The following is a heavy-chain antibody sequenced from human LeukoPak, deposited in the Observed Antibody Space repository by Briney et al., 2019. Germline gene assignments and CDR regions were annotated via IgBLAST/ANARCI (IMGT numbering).Heavy chain of an antibody. Sequence: ASVKVSCKASGYTFTGYYMHWVRQAPGQGLEWMGWINPNSGGTNYAQKFQGRVTMTRDTSISTAYMELSRLRSDDTAVYYCARVSTGGGSWLPYWDQGTLVTVSS. J-gene: IGHJ4*02. CDR3: ARVSTGGGSWLPY. CDR1: GYTFTGYY. CDR2: INPNSGGT. D-gene: IGHD2-15*01. V-gene: IGHV1-2*02.